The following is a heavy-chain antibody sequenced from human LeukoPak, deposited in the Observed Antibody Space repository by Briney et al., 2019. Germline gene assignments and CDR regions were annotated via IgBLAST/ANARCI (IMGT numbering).Heavy chain of an antibody. V-gene: IGHV4-39*01. Sequence: SETLSLTCTVSGGSISTSSFYWGWIRQPPGKGLEWIGSIYYSGTTYYNPSLKSRVTISVDMSKNQFSPKLSSVTAADTAVYYCARHYPMDVWGQGTTVTVSS. CDR1: GGSISTSSFY. CDR2: IYYSGTT. J-gene: IGHJ6*02. CDR3: ARHYPMDV.